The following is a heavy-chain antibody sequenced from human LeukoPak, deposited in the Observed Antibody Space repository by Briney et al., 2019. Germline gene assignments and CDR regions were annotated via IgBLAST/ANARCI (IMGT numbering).Heavy chain of an antibody. Sequence: GGSLRLSCDVSEFPFSIYAMAGVRQAPGQGLEGVSAIDATGIDKYYTDSVKGRFTISRDNSKNTVYLQMNSLRVEDTAVYYCADYRKPQGLDYWGQGTLVTVSS. J-gene: IGHJ4*02. CDR3: ADYRKPQGLDY. CDR2: IDATGIDK. D-gene: IGHD1-14*01. CDR1: EFPFSIYA. V-gene: IGHV3-23*01.